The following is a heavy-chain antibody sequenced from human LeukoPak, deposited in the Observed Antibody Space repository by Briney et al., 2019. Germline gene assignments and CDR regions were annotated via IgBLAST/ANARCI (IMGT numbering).Heavy chain of an antibody. CDR2: VTGSGDIA. Sequence: GGSLRLSCAASGFTFSDYYMSWIRQAPGKGLEWVSYVTGSGDIASYADSVRGRFTISRDNAKNQLYLQMNSLGVEDTALYCARDYCSGASCLRIQTLDSWGQGTLVTVSS. CDR3: ARDYCSGASCLRIQTLDS. V-gene: IGHV3-11*04. D-gene: IGHD2-15*01. CDR1: GFTFSDYY. J-gene: IGHJ4*02.